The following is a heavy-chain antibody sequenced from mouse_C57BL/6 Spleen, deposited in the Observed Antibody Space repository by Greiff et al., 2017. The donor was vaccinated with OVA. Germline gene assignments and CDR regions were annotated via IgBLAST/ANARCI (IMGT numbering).Heavy chain of an antibody. Sequence: VQLKQSGPELVKPGASVKISCKASGYTFTDYYMNWVKQSHGKSLEWIGDINPNNGGTSYNQKFKGKATLTVDKSSSTAYMELRSLTSEDSAVYYCARGGYYGSSYLFDYWGQGTTLTVSS. CDR2: INPNNGGT. CDR1: GYTFTDYY. V-gene: IGHV1-26*01. CDR3: ARGGYYGSSYLFDY. J-gene: IGHJ2*01. D-gene: IGHD1-1*01.